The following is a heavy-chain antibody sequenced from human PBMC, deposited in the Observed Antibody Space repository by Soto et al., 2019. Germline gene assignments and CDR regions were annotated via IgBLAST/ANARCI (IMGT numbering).Heavy chain of an antibody. CDR1: EFTFNNYW. CDR3: ARGINLKYGLDV. D-gene: IGHD3-16*01. V-gene: IGHV3-74*01. J-gene: IGHJ6*02. Sequence: EVQLVASGGGLVQPGGSLRLSCAASEFTFNNYWMHWVRQVPGKGLEWVSRINTDGSTTNYADSVMGRFTISRDNSDNTVYLQMNSLRADDTAVYYCARGINLKYGLDVWGQGATGTVSS. CDR2: INTDGSTT.